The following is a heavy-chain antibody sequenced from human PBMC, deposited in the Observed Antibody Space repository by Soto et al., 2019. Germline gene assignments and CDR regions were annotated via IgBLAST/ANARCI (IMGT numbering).Heavy chain of an antibody. J-gene: IGHJ4*01. CDR2: IHNDGSTT. CDR3: ARENWNSY. Sequence: EVQLVESGGGLVQPGGSVRLSCAASGFTFSSYWMHWVRQAPGKGLMWVSRIHNDGSTTRYADSVKGRFTISRDNAKNTLYLQMSSLRVEDTAVYYCARENWNSYWGQGTLVTVAS. CDR1: GFTFSSYW. D-gene: IGHD1-7*01. V-gene: IGHV3-74*01.